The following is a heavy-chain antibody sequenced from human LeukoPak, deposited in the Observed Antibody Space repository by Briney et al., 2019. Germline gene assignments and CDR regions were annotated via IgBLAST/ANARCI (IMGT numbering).Heavy chain of an antibody. CDR3: ARALVTGTPLHFDY. CDR1: GYTFTSYG. D-gene: IGHD1-7*01. J-gene: IGHJ4*02. V-gene: IGHV1-46*01. CDR2: INPSGGST. Sequence: GASVKVSCKASGYTFTSYGISWVRQAPGQGLEWMGIINPSGGSTSYAQKFQGRVTMTRDTSTSTVYMELSSLRSEDTAVYYCARALVTGTPLHFDYWGQGTLVTVSS.